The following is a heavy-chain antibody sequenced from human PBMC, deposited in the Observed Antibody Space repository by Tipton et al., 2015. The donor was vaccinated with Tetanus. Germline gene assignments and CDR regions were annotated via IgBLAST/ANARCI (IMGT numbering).Heavy chain of an antibody. V-gene: IGHV4-4*07. D-gene: IGHD1-26*01. Sequence: TLSLTCTVSGGSLSTFYWNWIRQPAGKGLEWIGRIYSSGSTNYTPSLKSRVPMSIDTSKNQFSLELTSVTAADSAVYYCARDFRERSGTYFSYFYTMDVWGQGTTVTVSS. CDR1: GGSLSTFY. CDR3: ARDFRERSGTYFSYFYTMDV. J-gene: IGHJ6*02. CDR2: IYSSGST.